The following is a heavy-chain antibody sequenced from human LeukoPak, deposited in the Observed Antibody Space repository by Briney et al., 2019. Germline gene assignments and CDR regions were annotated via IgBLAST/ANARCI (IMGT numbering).Heavy chain of an antibody. CDR2: MNPNSGNT. CDR3: ARGGGLYYDFWSGSNYYYYMDV. J-gene: IGHJ6*03. V-gene: IGHV1-8*03. D-gene: IGHD3-3*01. CDR1: GYTFTSYD. Sequence: ASVKVSCKASGYTFTSYDINWVRQATGQGLEGMGWMNPNSGNTGYAQKFQGGVTITRNTSISTAYMELSSLRSEDTAVYYCARGGGLYYDFWSGSNYYYYMDVWGKGTTVTVSS.